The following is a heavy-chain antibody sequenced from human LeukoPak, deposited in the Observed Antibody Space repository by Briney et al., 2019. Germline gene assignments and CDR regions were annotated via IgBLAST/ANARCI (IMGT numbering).Heavy chain of an antibody. CDR1: GFSFSNYA. D-gene: IGHD3-10*01. CDR3: AKVPYSDYGSGRPPFMDV. J-gene: IGHJ6*02. Sequence: GGSLRLSCAASGFSFSNYAMSWVRPAPGKGLEWVSTISDSGGSTYYADSVRGRFTISRDTSQNTLYLQMNSLRAEDTAIHYCAKVPYSDYGSGRPPFMDVWGQGTTVAVSS. CDR2: ISDSGGST. V-gene: IGHV3-23*01.